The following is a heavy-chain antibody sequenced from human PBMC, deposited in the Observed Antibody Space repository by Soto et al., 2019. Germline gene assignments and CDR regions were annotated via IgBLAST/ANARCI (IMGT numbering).Heavy chain of an antibody. V-gene: IGHV1-18*01. J-gene: IGHJ3*02. CDR3: ARFFFTSPTGGELPSPPAFDI. D-gene: IGHD1-26*01. CDR2: ISAYNGNT. Sequence: ASVKVSCKASGYTFTSYGISWVRQAPGQGLEWMGWISAYNGNTNYAQKLQGRVTMTTDTSTSTAYMELRSLRSDDTAVYYCARFFFTSPTGGELPSPPAFDIWGQGTMVTVSS. CDR1: GYTFTSYG.